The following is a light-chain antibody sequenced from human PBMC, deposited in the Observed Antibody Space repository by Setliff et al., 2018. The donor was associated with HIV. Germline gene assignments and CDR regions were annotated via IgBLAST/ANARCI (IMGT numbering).Light chain of an antibody. CDR1: SSDVGGYNY. V-gene: IGLV2-8*01. CDR3: SSYAGSNNMI. Sequence: QSALTQPPSASGSPGQSVTISCTGTSSDVGGYNYVSWYQQHPGKAPQVMIYEVNKRPSGVPDRLSGSKSGNTASLTVSGLQADDEADYYCSSYAGSNNMIFGGGTKVTVL. CDR2: EVN. J-gene: IGLJ2*01.